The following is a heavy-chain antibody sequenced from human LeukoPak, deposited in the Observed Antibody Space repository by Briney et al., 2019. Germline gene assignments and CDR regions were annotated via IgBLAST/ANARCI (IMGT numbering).Heavy chain of an antibody. CDR2: INPNSGGT. Sequence: ASVKVSCKGSGYRYTGYYMHWVRQAPGQGLEWMGWINPNSGGTNYAQKFQGRVTMTRDTSISTAYMELSRLRSDDTAVYYCARDYVDRFDYWGQGTLVTVSS. J-gene: IGHJ4*02. CDR3: ARDYVDRFDY. D-gene: IGHD4-17*01. CDR1: GYRYTGYY. V-gene: IGHV1-2*02.